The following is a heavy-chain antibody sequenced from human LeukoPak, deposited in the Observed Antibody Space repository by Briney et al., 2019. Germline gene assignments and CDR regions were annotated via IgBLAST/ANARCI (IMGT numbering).Heavy chain of an antibody. D-gene: IGHD5-24*01. CDR1: GGSISSSSYY. CDR2: IYYSGST. V-gene: IGHV4-39*07. Sequence: SETLSLTCTVSGGSISSSSYYWGWIRQPPGKGLEWIGSIYYSGSTYYNPSLKSRVTISVDTSKNQFSLKLSSVTAADTAVYYCARSRDGYNHPFDYWGQGTLVTVSS. J-gene: IGHJ4*02. CDR3: ARSRDGYNHPFDY.